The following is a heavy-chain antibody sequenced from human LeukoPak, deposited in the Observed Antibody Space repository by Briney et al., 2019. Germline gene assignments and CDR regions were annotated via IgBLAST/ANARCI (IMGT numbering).Heavy chain of an antibody. CDR1: GFTFSSYW. D-gene: IGHD4-17*01. J-gene: IGHJ4*02. Sequence: PGGSLRLSCAASGFTFSSYWMHWVRQAPGKGLVWVSRISGDGSSTTYADSVKGRFTISRDNAKSTLFLQMNSLRAEDTAVYYCARADGGYRNFDYWGQGTLVTVSS. CDR2: ISGDGSST. CDR3: ARADGGYRNFDY. V-gene: IGHV3-74*01.